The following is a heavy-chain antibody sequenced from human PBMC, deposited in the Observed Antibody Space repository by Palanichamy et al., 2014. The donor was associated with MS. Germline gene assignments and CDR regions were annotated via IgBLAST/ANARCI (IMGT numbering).Heavy chain of an antibody. CDR1: GFTFSTQA. V-gene: IGHV3-23*05. CDR2: IDNSGRNT. J-gene: IGHJ4*02. Sequence: EVQLLESGGGLVQPGGSLRLSCVASGFTFSTQAMTWVRQAPGKGLEWVSAIDNSGRNTYYADSVRGRFTSSRDNSRNTLYLQMTSLRAEDTAVYHCAKLDPYGSGSYSGYWGQGTLVTVSS. D-gene: IGHD3-10*01. CDR3: AKLDPYGSGSYSGY.